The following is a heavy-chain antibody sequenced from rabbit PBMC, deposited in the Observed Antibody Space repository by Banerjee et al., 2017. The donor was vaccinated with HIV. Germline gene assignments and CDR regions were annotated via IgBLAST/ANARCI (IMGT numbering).Heavy chain of an antibody. V-gene: IGHV1S45*01. CDR1: GFSLSNKYV. J-gene: IGHJ4*01. D-gene: IGHD8-1*01. Sequence: QEQLEESGGDLVKPEGSLTLTCTASGFSLSNKYVMCWVRQAPGKGLEWIACINTSSGNTVYATWAKGRFTISKTSWTTVTLQMTSLTAADTASYFCARDLPGSNYYSFNLWGQGTLVTVS. CDR3: ARDLPGSNYYSFNL. CDR2: INTSSGNT.